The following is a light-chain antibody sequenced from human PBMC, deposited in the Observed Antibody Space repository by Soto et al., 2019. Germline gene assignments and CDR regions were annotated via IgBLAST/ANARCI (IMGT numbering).Light chain of an antibody. J-gene: IGLJ3*02. CDR2: EVN. V-gene: IGLV2-8*01. CDR3: SSFAGANMWV. CDR1: SSDVGGYEY. Sequence: QSALTQPPSASGSLGQSVTISCTGSSSDVGGYEYVAWYQQHPGKAPKLMIFEVNKRPSGVPNRFSGSKSGNTASLTVSGLQAEDEAAYYCSSFAGANMWVVGGGTKLTVL.